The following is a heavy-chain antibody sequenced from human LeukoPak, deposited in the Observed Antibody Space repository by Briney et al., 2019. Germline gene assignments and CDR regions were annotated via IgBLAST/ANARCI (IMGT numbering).Heavy chain of an antibody. Sequence: PGGSLRLSCAASGFTFSMHWMSWVRQAPGKGLEWVANTKEDGSEKYYVDSVTGRFTISRDNAKNSLYLQMNSLRAEDTAVYYCVRDDSRYGGSPGYWGQGTLAIV. J-gene: IGHJ4*02. D-gene: IGHD1-26*01. V-gene: IGHV3-7*01. CDR3: VRDDSRYGGSPGY. CDR1: GFTFSMHW. CDR2: TKEDGSEK.